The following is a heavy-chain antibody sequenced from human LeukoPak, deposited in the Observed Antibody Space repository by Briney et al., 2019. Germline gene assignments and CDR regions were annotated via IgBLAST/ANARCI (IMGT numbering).Heavy chain of an antibody. CDR1: GGSISSGGYS. V-gene: IGHV4-30-2*01. CDR3: ARGATHDYGDASAYWYFDL. J-gene: IGHJ2*01. CDR2: IYHSGST. Sequence: PSETLSLTCAVSGGSISSGGYSWSWIRQPPGKGLEWIGYIYHSGSTYYNPSLKSRVTISVDRSKNQFSLKLSSVTAADTAVYYCARGATHDYGDASAYWYFDLWGRGALVTVSS. D-gene: IGHD4-17*01.